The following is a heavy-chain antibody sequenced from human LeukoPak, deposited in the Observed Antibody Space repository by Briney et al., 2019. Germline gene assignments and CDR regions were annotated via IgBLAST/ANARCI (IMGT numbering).Heavy chain of an antibody. CDR2: IYPGDSDT. D-gene: IGHD2-2*01. V-gene: IGHV5-51*01. J-gene: IGHJ3*02. CDR3: ARPDCSSTSCVDAFDI. Sequence: GESVKISCKGSGYSFTSYWIGWVRQMPGEGLEWMGIIYPGDSDTRYSPSFQGQVTISADKSIRTAYLQWSSLKASDTAIYYCARPDCSSTSCVDAFDIWGQGTMVTVSS. CDR1: GYSFTSYW.